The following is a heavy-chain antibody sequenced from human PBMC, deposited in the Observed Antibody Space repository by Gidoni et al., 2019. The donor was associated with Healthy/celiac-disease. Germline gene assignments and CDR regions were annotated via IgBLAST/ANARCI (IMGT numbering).Heavy chain of an antibody. CDR3: ARHSYIRDFWSGYYYYYYYGMDV. J-gene: IGHJ6*02. CDR1: GGSISSSSYY. D-gene: IGHD3-3*01. V-gene: IGHV4-39*01. Sequence: QLQLQESGPGLVKPSETLSLTCTVSGGSISSSSYYWGWIRQPPGKGLEWLGSIYYSGSTYYNPSLKSRVTISVDTSKNQFSLKLSSVTAADTAVYYCARHSYIRDFWSGYYYYYYYGMDVWGQGTTVTVSS. CDR2: IYYSGST.